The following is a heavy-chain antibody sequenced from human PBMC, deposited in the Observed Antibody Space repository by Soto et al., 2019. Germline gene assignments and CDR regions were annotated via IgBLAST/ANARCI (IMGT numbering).Heavy chain of an antibody. Sequence: PSETLSLTCAVYGGSFSGYYWSWIRQPPGKGLEWIGETNHSGSTNYNPSLKSRVTISVDTSKNQFSLKLSSVTAADTAVYYCARCCSSTSCYEGFDYWGQGTLVTVSS. J-gene: IGHJ4*02. CDR2: TNHSGST. CDR3: ARCCSSTSCYEGFDY. D-gene: IGHD2-2*01. V-gene: IGHV4-34*01. CDR1: GGSFSGYY.